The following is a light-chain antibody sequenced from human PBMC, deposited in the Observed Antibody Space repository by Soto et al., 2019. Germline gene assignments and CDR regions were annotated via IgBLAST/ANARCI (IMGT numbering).Light chain of an antibody. Sequence: QSALTQPRSVSGSPGQSITISCTGTSNDVGIYNYVSWYQQHPGKAPKLMIYEVTNRPSGVSDRFSGSKSDNTASLTISGLQAEDEADYYCSSYTISSTWVFGGGTKLTVL. V-gene: IGLV2-14*01. CDR2: EVT. CDR3: SSYTISSTWV. CDR1: SNDVGIYNY. J-gene: IGLJ3*02.